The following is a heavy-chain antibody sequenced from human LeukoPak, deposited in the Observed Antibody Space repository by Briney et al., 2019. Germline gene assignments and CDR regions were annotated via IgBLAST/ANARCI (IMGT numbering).Heavy chain of an antibody. CDR3: ARGSGYSYVARNYYYYMDV. CDR2: IYHSGST. J-gene: IGHJ6*03. D-gene: IGHD5-18*01. V-gene: IGHV4-4*02. Sequence: TSGTLSLPCAVSGGSISSSNWWSWVRQPPGKGLEWIGEIYHSGSTNYNPSLKSRVTISVDTSKNQFSLKLSSVTAADTAVYYCARGSGYSYVARNYYYYMDVWGKGTTVTVSS. CDR1: GGSISSSNW.